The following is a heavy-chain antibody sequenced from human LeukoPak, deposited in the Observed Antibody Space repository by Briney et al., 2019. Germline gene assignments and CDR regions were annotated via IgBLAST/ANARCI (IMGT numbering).Heavy chain of an antibody. CDR1: GFTFSSYG. D-gene: IGHD1-26*01. V-gene: IGHV3-23*01. J-gene: IGHJ6*03. Sequence: GGSLRLSCAASGFTFSSYGMSWVRQAPGKGLEWVSAISGSGGSTYYADSVKGRFTISRDNSKNTLYLQMNSLRAEDTAVYYCAKDVGSWGYYYYMDVWGKGTTVTISS. CDR3: AKDVGSWGYYYYMDV. CDR2: ISGSGGST.